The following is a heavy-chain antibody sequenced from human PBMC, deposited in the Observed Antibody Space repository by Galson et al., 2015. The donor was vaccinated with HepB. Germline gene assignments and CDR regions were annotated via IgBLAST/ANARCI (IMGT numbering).Heavy chain of an antibody. CDR1: GGTFSSYA. J-gene: IGHJ4*02. CDR2: IIPILGIA. D-gene: IGHD6-13*01. V-gene: IGHV1-69*04. CDR3: ARDSLPHMAAAEVDYYFDY. Sequence: SVKVSCKASGGTFSSYAISWVRQAPGQGLEWMGRIIPILGIANYAQKFQGRVTITADKSTSTAYMELSSLRSEDTAVYYCARDSLPHMAAAEVDYYFDYWGQGTLVTVSS.